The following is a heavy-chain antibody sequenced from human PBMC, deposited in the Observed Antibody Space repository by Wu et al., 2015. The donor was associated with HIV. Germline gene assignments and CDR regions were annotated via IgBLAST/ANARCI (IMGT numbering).Heavy chain of an antibody. V-gene: IGHV1-69*12. J-gene: IGHJ4*02. CDR3: ARETVPYRAFDY. D-gene: IGHD1-1*01. Sequence: QVQLVQSGAEVKKPGSSVKVSCKASGGTFSSYAFSWVRQAPGQGLEWMGEIIPIFGTTNYAQKFQGRVTITADESTSTAYMELNSLRSEDTAVYYCARETVPYRAFDYWAREPWSPSPQ. CDR1: GGTFSSYA. CDR2: IIPIFGTT.